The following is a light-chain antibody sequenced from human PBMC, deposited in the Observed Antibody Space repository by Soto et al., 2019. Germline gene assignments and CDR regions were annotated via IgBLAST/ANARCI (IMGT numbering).Light chain of an antibody. V-gene: IGKV3-15*01. CDR1: QNIGSN. CDR3: QQYNNWPPYT. J-gene: IGKJ2*01. Sequence: EVVMTQSPATLSASPGERVILSCRASQNIGSNLAWYQQRPGQAPRLLMYGASTRATETPARFSGSGSATDFTLTISSLQSEDFAVYYCQQYNNWPPYTFGQRTKVDIK. CDR2: GAS.